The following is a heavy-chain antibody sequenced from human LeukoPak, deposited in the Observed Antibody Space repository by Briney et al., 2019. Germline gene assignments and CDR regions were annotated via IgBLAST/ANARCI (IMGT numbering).Heavy chain of an antibody. V-gene: IGHV1-2*02. CDR1: AYTFTGSY. CDR3: ARWSGYPTRMGGGDY. CDR2: INPNSGGT. Sequence: ASVKVSCKTSAYTFTGSYIHWVRQAPGQGLEWMGWINPNSGGTNYAQKLQGRVTMTTDTSTSTAYMELRSLRSDDTAVYYCARWSGYPTRMGGGDYWGQGTLVTVSS. J-gene: IGHJ4*02. D-gene: IGHD3-3*01.